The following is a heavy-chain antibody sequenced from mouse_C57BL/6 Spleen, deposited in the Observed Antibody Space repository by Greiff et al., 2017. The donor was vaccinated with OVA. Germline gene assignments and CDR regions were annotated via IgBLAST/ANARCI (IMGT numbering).Heavy chain of an antibody. CDR1: GYAFTNYL. J-gene: IGHJ2*01. Sequence: QVQLQQSGAELVRPGTSVKVSCKASGYAFTNYLIEWVKQRPGQGLEWIGVINPGSGGTNYNEKFQGKATLTADKSSSNAYMQRSSLTSEDSAVYFCARSHYGSSFPFDDWGQGTTLTVSS. D-gene: IGHD1-1*01. CDR2: INPGSGGT. V-gene: IGHV1-54*01. CDR3: ARSHYGSSFPFDD.